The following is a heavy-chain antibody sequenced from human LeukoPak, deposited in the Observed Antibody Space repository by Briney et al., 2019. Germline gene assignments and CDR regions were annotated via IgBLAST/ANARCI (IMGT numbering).Heavy chain of an antibody. CDR3: ARGGYYDNSGSQPFDY. CDR1: GFTFSSYS. Sequence: GGSLRLSCAASGFTFSSYSMNWVRQAPGKGLEWVSSISSSSSYIYYADSVKGRFTISRDNAKNSLYLQMNSLRAEDTAVYYCARGGYYDNSGSQPFDYWGQGTLVTVSS. J-gene: IGHJ4*02. CDR2: ISSSSSYI. D-gene: IGHD3-22*01. V-gene: IGHV3-21*01.